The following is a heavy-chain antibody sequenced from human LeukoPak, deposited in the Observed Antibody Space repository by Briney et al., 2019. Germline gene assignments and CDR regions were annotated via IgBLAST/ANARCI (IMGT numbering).Heavy chain of an antibody. D-gene: IGHD6-13*01. Sequence: PSETLSLTCTVPGGSISSSYGTWIRQPPGKGLEWIGYIFYSGGTNYNPSLKSRVAISVDTSKNQFSLKLSSVTAADTAVYYCARGSKAAPGTFDYWGQGTLVTVSS. V-gene: IGHV4-59*01. CDR1: GGSISSSY. CDR2: IFYSGGT. CDR3: ARGSKAAPGTFDY. J-gene: IGHJ4*02.